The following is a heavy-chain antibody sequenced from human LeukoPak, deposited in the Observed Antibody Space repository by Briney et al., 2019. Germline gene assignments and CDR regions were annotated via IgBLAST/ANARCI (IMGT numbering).Heavy chain of an antibody. J-gene: IGHJ4*02. D-gene: IGHD4-23*01. CDR1: GGSISSGGYY. CDR2: IYYSGST. V-gene: IGHV4-31*03. Sequence: SETLSLTCTVSGGSISSGGYYWSWIRQHPGKGLEWIGYIYYSGSTYYNPSLKSRVTISVDTSKNQFSLKLSSVTVADTAVYYCARDIGVDYGGNYFDYWGQGILVTVSS. CDR3: ARDIGVDYGGNYFDY.